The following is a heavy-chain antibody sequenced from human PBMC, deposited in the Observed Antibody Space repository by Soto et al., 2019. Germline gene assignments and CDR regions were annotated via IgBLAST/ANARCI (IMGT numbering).Heavy chain of an antibody. CDR1: GGSIRSTTYY. Sequence: QLQLQASGPGLVKPSETLSLTCTVSGGSIRSTTYYWGGIRQPPGKGLEWMGTIYYSGRTYYNPSLESRVTISVDTSKNQFSLKMNFVTAADRAVYYCASQSRRGSGYYHWGQGTMVTVSP. CDR3: ASQSRRGSGYYH. V-gene: IGHV4-39*01. D-gene: IGHD3-22*01. CDR2: IYYSGRT. J-gene: IGHJ3*01.